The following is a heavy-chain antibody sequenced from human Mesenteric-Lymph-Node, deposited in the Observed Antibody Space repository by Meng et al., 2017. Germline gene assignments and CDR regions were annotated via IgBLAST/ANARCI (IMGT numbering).Heavy chain of an antibody. D-gene: IGHD1-1*01. CDR3: ARDQYNWNDFDY. V-gene: IGHV4-39*07. Sequence: SETLSLTCTVSGGSISSTNYYWGWIRQPPGKGLEWIGSIYYSGSTYYNPSLKSRVTISLDTSKNQFSLKVTSVTAADTAVYYCARDQYNWNDFDYWGQGTLVTVSS. J-gene: IGHJ4*02. CDR2: IYYSGST. CDR1: GGSISSTNYY.